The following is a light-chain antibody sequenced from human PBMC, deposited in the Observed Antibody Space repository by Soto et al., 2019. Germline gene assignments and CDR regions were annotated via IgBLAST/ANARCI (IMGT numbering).Light chain of an antibody. Sequence: QAVVTPEPSLTVSPGGTVTLTCGSSTGAVTSGHYPYWFQQKPGQAPRTLIYDPSNKHSWTPARFSGSLLGGKAALTLSGAQPEDEAEYYGLLSYSGFYVFGTGTKLTVL. CDR1: TGAVTSGHY. J-gene: IGLJ1*01. CDR3: LLSYSGFYV. V-gene: IGLV7-46*01. CDR2: DPS.